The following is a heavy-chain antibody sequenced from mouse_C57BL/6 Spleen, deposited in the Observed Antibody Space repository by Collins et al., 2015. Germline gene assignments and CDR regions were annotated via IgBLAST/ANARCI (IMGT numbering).Heavy chain of an antibody. V-gene: IGHV3-2*02. J-gene: IGHJ3*01. CDR3: ARDGFWFAY. CDR2: ISYSGST. CDR1: GYSITSDYA. Sequence: DVQLQESGPGLVKPSQSLSLTRTVTGYSITSDYAWNWIRQFPGNKLEWMGYISYSGSTSYNPSLKSRISITRDTSKNQFFLQLNSVTTEDTATYYCARDGFWFAYWGQGTLVTVSA. D-gene: IGHD2-3*01.